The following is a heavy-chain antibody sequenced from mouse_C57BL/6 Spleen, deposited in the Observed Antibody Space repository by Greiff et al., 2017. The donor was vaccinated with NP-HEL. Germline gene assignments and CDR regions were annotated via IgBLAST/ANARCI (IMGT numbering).Heavy chain of an antibody. Sequence: VQLKQSGPELVKPGASVKISCKASGYAFSSSWMNWVKQRPGKGLEWIGRIYPGDGDTNYNGKFKGKATLTADKSSSTAYMQLSSLTSEDSAVYFCARECSDYAMDYWGQGTSVTVSS. J-gene: IGHJ4*01. V-gene: IGHV1-82*01. D-gene: IGHD3-2*02. CDR1: GYAFSSSW. CDR3: ARECSDYAMDY. CDR2: IYPGDGDT.